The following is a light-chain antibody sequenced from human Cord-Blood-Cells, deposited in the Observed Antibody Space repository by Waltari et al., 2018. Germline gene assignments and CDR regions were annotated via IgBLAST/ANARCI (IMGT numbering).Light chain of an antibody. CDR1: SSAVVSYNL. V-gene: IGLV2-23*01. J-gene: IGLJ2*01. CDR3: CSYAGSSTWV. CDR2: EGS. Sequence: QSALTQPASVSGSPGQSITIPCTGTSSAVVSYNLVSWYQQHPGKAPKLMIYEGSKRPSGVSNRFSGSKSGNTASLTISGLQAEDEADYYCCSYAGSSTWVFGGGTKLTVL.